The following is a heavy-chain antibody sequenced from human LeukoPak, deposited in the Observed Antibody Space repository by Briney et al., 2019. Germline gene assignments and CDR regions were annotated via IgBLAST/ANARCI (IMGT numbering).Heavy chain of an antibody. D-gene: IGHD3-10*01. CDR3: ARLSWDYYGSGSS. J-gene: IGHJ4*02. Sequence: ASVKVSCKASGYTFTSYDINWVRQAPGQGLEWMGWMNPNSGNTGYAQKFQGRVTMTRNTSISTAYMELSSLRSEDTAVYYCARLSWDYYGSGSSWGQGTLVTVSS. CDR2: MNPNSGNT. V-gene: IGHV1-8*01. CDR1: GYTFTSYD.